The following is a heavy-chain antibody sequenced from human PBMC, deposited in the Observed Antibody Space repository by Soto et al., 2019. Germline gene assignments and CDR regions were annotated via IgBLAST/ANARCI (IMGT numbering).Heavy chain of an antibody. V-gene: IGHV1-69*02. CDR2: IIPILGIA. Sequence: QVQLVQSGAEVKKPGSSVKVSCKASGGTFSSYTISWVRQAPGQGLEWMGRIIPILGIANYGQKFQGRVTITXDKXTXTAYMELSSLRSEDTAVYYCASRIAAGDYYYYGMDVWGQGTTVTVSS. CDR3: ASRIAAGDYYYYGMDV. D-gene: IGHD6-13*01. CDR1: GGTFSSYT. J-gene: IGHJ6*02.